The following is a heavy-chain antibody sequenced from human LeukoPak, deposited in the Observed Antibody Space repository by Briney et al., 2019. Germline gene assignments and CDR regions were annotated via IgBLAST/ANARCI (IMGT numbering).Heavy chain of an antibody. CDR1: GGTFSSYA. CDR2: IIPIFGTA. CDR3: ARGVDMLTGLNPSDGER. D-gene: IGHD3-9*01. V-gene: IGHV1-69*05. J-gene: IGHJ4*02. Sequence: GASVKVSCKASGGTFSSYAISWVRQAPGQGLERMGGIIPIFGTANYAQKFQGRVTITTDESTSTAYMELSSLRSEDTAVYYCARGVDMLTGLNPSDGERWGQGTLVTVSS.